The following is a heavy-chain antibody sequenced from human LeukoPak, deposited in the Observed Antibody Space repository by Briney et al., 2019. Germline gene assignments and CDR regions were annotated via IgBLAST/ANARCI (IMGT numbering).Heavy chain of an antibody. CDR3: ARAHRWGWPNWFDP. J-gene: IGHJ5*02. CDR1: GFTFSDYS. CDR2: ISSSSPYI. V-gene: IGHV3-21*01. Sequence: GGSLRLSCAASGFTFSDYSMNWVRQAPGKGLEWVASISSSSPYIYYTDSVKGRFTISRDNSKDTLYLQMNSLRAEDTAVYYCARAHRWGWPNWFDPWGQGTLVTVSS. D-gene: IGHD4-23*01.